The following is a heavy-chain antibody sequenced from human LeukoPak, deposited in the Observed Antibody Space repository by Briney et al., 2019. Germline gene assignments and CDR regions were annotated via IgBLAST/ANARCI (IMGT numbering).Heavy chain of an antibody. V-gene: IGHV1-18*01. CDR2: ISAYNGNT. CDR3: ARDIPILGSVGGIAYDY. D-gene: IGHD6-13*01. J-gene: IGHJ4*02. CDR1: GYTFTIYG. Sequence: ASVKVSYKASGYTFTIYGISWVRQAPGQGLEWMGWISAYNGNTNYAQKLQGRVTMTTDTSTSTAYMELRSLRSDDTAVYYCARDIPILGSVGGIAYDYWGQGTLVTVSS.